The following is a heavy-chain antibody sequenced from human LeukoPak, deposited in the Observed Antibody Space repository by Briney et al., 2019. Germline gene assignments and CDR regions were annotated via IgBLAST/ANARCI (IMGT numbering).Heavy chain of an antibody. CDR3: ARWYSSGWAFDY. D-gene: IGHD6-19*01. CDR1: GGTISSYY. J-gene: IGHJ4*02. CDR2: IHYSGST. Sequence: PSETLSLTCTVSGGTISSYYWNWIRQPPGKGLEWIGYIHYSGSTKYNPPLKSRVTISVDTSKNQFSLKLSFVTAADTAVYYCARWYSSGWAFDYWGQGTLVTVSS. V-gene: IGHV4-59*08.